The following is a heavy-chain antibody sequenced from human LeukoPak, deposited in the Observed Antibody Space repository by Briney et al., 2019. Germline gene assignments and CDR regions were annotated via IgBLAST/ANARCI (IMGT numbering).Heavy chain of an antibody. Sequence: SETLSLTCTVSGGSVSRGSYYWSWTRQPPGKGLEWIGYIHHSGATNYSPSLKSRVTISVDMSKNQFFLNLTSVTAADTAVYYCARGRLGATYWGQGTLVTVSS. CDR1: GGSVSRGSYY. CDR2: IHHSGAT. CDR3: ARGRLGATY. V-gene: IGHV4-61*01. J-gene: IGHJ4*02. D-gene: IGHD1-26*01.